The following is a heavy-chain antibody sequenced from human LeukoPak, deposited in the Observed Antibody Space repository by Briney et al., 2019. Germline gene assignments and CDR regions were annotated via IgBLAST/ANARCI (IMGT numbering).Heavy chain of an antibody. CDR3: ARDRAYRSSSWYPTFFDY. CDR2: ISYDGSNK. V-gene: IGHV3-30-3*01. J-gene: IGHJ4*02. Sequence: PGGSLRLSCAASGFTFSSYAMHWVRQAPGKGLEWVAVISYDGSNKYYADSVKGRFTISRDNSKNTLYLQMNSLRAEDTAVYYCARDRAYRSSSWYPTFFDYWGQGTLVTVSS. CDR1: GFTFSSYA. D-gene: IGHD6-13*01.